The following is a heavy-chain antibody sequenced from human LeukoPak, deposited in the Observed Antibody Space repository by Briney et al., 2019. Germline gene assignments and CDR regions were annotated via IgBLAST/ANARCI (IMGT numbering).Heavy chain of an antibody. V-gene: IGHV1-69*05. CDR2: IIPIFGTA. CDR3: ARSSGSYPQSLDY. Sequence: SVKVSCKASGGTFSSYAISWVRQVPGQGLEWMGRIIPIFGTANYAQKFQGRVTITTDESTSTAYMELSSLRSEDTAVYYCARSSGSYPQSLDYWGQGTLVTVSS. D-gene: IGHD1-26*01. CDR1: GGTFSSYA. J-gene: IGHJ4*02.